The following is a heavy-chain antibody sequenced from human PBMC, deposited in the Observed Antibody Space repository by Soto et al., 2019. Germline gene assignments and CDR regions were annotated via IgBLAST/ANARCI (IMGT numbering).Heavy chain of an antibody. V-gene: IGHV4-38-2*01. Sequence: SETLSLTCAVSGFSISSDYFWGWIRPPTGKGLEWIGSIYHTGTTYYSPSLKSRATIFLDTSTNQFSLNLTSVTAADTAIYYCARHGLRDFDSRGDYSGPPRDCWGQGARVTVSS. CDR1: GFSISSDYF. J-gene: IGHJ4*02. D-gene: IGHD3-22*01. CDR3: ARHGLRDFDSRGDYSGPPRDC. CDR2: IYHTGTT.